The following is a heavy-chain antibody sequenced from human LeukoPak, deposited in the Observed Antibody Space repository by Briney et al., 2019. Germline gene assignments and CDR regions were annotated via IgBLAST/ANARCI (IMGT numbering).Heavy chain of an antibody. D-gene: IGHD1-26*01. CDR1: GYTFTSYG. CDR2: ISAYNGNT. J-gene: IGHJ4*02. V-gene: IGHV1-18*01. Sequence: ASVKVSCKASGYTFTSYGISWVRQAPGQGLEWMGWISAYNGNTNYAQKLQGRVTMTTDTSTSTAYMELRSLRSDDTAVYYCARDLIGPRWELLAGYWGQGTLVTVSS. CDR3: ARDLIGPRWELLAGY.